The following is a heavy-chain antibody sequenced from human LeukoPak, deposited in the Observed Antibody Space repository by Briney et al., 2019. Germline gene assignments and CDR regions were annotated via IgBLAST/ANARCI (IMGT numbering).Heavy chain of an antibody. CDR2: ISSDGSRK. CDR1: GFTFSSYS. CDR3: AKDYHWLVDY. D-gene: IGHD1-1*01. Sequence: GGCLRLSCAASGFTFSSYSVHWVRQAPGKGLEWVAIISSDGSRKHYADSVKGRLTISRDNSKNTLYLQMDSLRGDDTAVYYCAKDYHWLVDYWGQGTLVTVSS. J-gene: IGHJ4*02. V-gene: IGHV3-30-3*01.